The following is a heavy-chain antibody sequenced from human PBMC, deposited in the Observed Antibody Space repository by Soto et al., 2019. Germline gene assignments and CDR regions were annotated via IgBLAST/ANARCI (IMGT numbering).Heavy chain of an antibody. Sequence: QVQLVQSGAEVKKPGSSVKVSCKASGGTFSSYTISWVRQAPGQGLEWMGRIIPILGIANYAQKFQGRVTITADKSTSTAYMELSSLTSEDTAVHHYPRVGGLSWSPYWHFDLWGRGTLVTVSS. V-gene: IGHV1-69*02. J-gene: IGHJ2*01. D-gene: IGHD6-13*01. CDR1: GGTFSSYT. CDR2: IIPILGIA. CDR3: PRVGGLSWSPYWHFDL.